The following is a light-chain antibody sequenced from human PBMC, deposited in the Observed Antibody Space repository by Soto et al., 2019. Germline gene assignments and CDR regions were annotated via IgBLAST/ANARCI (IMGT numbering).Light chain of an antibody. CDR2: DVS. CDR1: SSDVGGYNY. Sequence: QSALTQPASVSGSPGQSITISCTGTSSDVGGYNYVSWYQHHPGKAPKLMIYDVSNRPSRVSNRFSGSKSGNTASLTISGLQAEDEADYYCSSYTSTSTVVFGGGTKVTVL. V-gene: IGLV2-14*03. J-gene: IGLJ3*02. CDR3: SSYTSTSTVV.